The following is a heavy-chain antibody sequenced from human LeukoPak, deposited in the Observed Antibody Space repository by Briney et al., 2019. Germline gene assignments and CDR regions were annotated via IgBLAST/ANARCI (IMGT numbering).Heavy chain of an antibody. CDR2: ISGSGGST. V-gene: IGHV3-23*01. CDR3: AKDREVLLWFGETFGYMDV. CDR1: GFTFSNYG. D-gene: IGHD3-10*01. J-gene: IGHJ6*03. Sequence: GGSLRLSCAASGFTFSNYGMSWVRQAPGKGLEWVSAISGSGGSTYYADSVKGRFTISRDNSKNTLYLQMNSLRAEDTAVYYCAKDREVLLWFGETFGYMDVWGKGTTVTISS.